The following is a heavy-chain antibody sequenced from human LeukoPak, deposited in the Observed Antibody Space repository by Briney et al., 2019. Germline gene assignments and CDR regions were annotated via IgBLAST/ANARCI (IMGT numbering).Heavy chain of an antibody. J-gene: IGHJ4*02. Sequence: KPSETLSLTCTVSGGSFSSGNCYWDWIRQPPGKGLEWIGGIYYSGSTYYNPSLKSRVTISVDTSKNQFSLKLSSVTAADTALYYCARLGEYSGYDYWGQGTLVTVSS. V-gene: IGHV4-39*01. CDR3: ARLGEYSGYDY. CDR2: IYYSGST. CDR1: GGSFSSGNCY. D-gene: IGHD5-12*01.